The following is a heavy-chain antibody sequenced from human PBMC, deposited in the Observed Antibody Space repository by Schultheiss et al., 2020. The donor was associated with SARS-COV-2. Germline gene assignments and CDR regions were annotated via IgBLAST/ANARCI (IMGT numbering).Heavy chain of an antibody. D-gene: IGHD6-19*01. CDR2: ISGSGGST. V-gene: IGHV3-23*01. CDR3: AKFIGGWPSPAASLDY. Sequence: GESLKISCAASGFTFSSYAMSWVRQAPGKGLEWVSAISGSGGSTYYVDTVKGRFTISRDNSKNTLYLQMNSLRAEDTAVYYCAKFIGGWPSPAASLDYWGQGTLVTVSS. CDR1: GFTFSSYA. J-gene: IGHJ4*02.